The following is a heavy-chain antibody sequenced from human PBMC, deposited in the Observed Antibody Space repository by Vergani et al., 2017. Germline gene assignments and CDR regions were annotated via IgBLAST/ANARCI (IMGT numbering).Heavy chain of an antibody. Sequence: VQLLESGGNLIQPGGSLRLSCGASGFTFSNYAMLWVRQAPGKGLEWVAIISYDGSSKYYADSVKGRFTISRDNSKNRLYLQMNSLRAEDTAVYYCARLSYDTTPYLQGGYDCWGQGTLVSVSS. J-gene: IGHJ4*02. CDR3: ARLSYDTTPYLQGGYDC. CDR2: ISYDGSSK. D-gene: IGHD3-22*01. V-gene: IGHV3-30-3*01. CDR1: GFTFSNYA.